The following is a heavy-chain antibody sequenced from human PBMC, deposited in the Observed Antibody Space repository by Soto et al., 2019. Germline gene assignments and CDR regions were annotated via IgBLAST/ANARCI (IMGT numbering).Heavy chain of an antibody. J-gene: IGHJ4*02. Sequence: TLSLTCTVSGGSLKSGSYSWSWIRQPPGKGLEWLARIDWDGTEYYTTSLKTRLTIAKDSSKNQVVLTMTNVDPEDTATYYCAPTMILGRGPCFDFWGLGNLVTVSS. V-gene: IGHV2-70*11. CDR1: GGSLKSGSYS. CDR3: APTMILGRGPCFDF. D-gene: IGHD3-22*01. CDR2: IDWDGTE.